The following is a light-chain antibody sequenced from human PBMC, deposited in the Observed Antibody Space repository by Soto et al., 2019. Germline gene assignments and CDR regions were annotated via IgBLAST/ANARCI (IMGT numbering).Light chain of an antibody. J-gene: IGKJ1*01. CDR3: QRYNNGRT. CDR1: QGIATY. CDR2: AAS. Sequence: DIQMTQSPSSLSASVGDRVTITCRASQGIATYLAWYQQKPGKPPKLLIYAASTLQPGVASRFSGSGSGTDFTLNINSLQPEDIATYYCQRYNNGRTVGQGTKGDIK. V-gene: IGKV1-27*01.